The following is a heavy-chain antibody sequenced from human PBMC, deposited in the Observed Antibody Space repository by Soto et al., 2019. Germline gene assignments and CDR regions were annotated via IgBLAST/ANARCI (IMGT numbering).Heavy chain of an antibody. Sequence: QVPLVQSGAEVKKPGASVKVSCKASGYTFTSYGISWVRQAPGQGLERMGWISAYNGNTNYAQKLQGRVTMTTDTSTSTAYMELRSLRSDDTAVYYCARDGTFMVYAFFYYGMDVWGQGTTVTVSS. CDR2: ISAYNGNT. D-gene: IGHD2-8*01. J-gene: IGHJ6*02. CDR1: GYTFTSYG. CDR3: ARDGTFMVYAFFYYGMDV. V-gene: IGHV1-18*01.